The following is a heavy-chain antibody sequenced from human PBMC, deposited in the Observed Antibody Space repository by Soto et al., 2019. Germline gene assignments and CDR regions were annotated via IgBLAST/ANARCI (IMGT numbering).Heavy chain of an antibody. D-gene: IGHD5-18*01. CDR2: IIPFFGTT. V-gene: IGHV1-69*13. Sequence: ASVKVSCKPSGGTFNSYVISWVRQAPGQGLEWMGRIIPFFGTTNYAQKFQGRVTITADESTTTAYMELSSLRSEDTAVYYCASQQPQYYFDYWGQGTLVTVSS. J-gene: IGHJ4*02. CDR3: ASQQPQYYFDY. CDR1: GGTFNSYV.